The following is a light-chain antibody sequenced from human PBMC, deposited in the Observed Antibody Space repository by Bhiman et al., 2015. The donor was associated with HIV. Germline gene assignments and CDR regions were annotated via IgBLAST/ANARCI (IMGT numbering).Light chain of an antibody. CDR2: DVS. CDR1: TSDVGGYNY. CDR3: CSYTGSSTPWV. J-gene: IGLJ3*02. V-gene: IGLV2-14*03. Sequence: QSALTQPASVSGSPGQSITISCTGTTSDVGGYNYVSWYQQHPGKGPKLMIYDVSNRPSGVSNRFSGSKSGNTASLTISGLQAEDEADYYCCSYTGSSTPWVFGGGTKLTVL.